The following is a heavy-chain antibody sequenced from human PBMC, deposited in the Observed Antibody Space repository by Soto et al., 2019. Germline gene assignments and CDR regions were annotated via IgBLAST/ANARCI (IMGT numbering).Heavy chain of an antibody. D-gene: IGHD7-27*01. CDR3: AKAVLPNSQAPNYYYYGMDV. Sequence: GSLRLSCAASGFTFSSYAMSWVRQAPGKGLEWVSAISGSGGSTYYADSVKGRFTISRDNSKNTLYLQMNSLRAEDTAVYYCAKAVLPNSQAPNYYYYGMDVWGQGTTVTVSS. J-gene: IGHJ6*02. CDR1: GFTFSSYA. V-gene: IGHV3-23*01. CDR2: ISGSGGST.